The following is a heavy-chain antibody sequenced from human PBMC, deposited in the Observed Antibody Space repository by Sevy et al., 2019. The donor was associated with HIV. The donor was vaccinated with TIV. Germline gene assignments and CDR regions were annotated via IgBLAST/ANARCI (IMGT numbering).Heavy chain of an antibody. V-gene: IGHV5-51*01. J-gene: IGHJ5*02. CDR3: ARGRSGLLPPMGGWFDP. Sequence: KVSCKVSGYTFTTYWIAWVRQMPGKVLEWMGIIYPDDSDTRYNPSFQGQVTISADKSINTAYLQWSSLKASDTATYYCARGRSGLLPPMGGWFDPWGQGTLVTVSS. CDR2: IYPDDSDT. CDR1: GYTFTTYW. D-gene: IGHD2-15*01.